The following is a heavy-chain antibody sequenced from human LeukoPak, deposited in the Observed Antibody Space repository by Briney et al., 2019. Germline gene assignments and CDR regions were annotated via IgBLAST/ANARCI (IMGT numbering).Heavy chain of an antibody. J-gene: IGHJ4*02. V-gene: IGHV4-59*01. Sequence: PSETLSLTCTVSGGSISSYYWSWTRQPPGKGLEWIGYIYYSGSTNYNPSLKSRVTISVDTSKNQFSLKLSSVTAADTAVYYCAREAGYDILTGFGYYFDYWGQGTLVTVSS. CDR2: IYYSGST. CDR1: GGSISSYY. CDR3: AREAGYDILTGFGYYFDY. D-gene: IGHD3-9*01.